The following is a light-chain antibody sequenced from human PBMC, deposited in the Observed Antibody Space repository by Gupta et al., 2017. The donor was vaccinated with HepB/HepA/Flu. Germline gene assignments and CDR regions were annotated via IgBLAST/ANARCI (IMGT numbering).Light chain of an antibody. Sequence: QTVVTLEPSLSVSPVGTVTLTCGLSTGSVSTSYYPSWYQQTPGQDPRTLIYNTATRRSGVPDRGFGSILGNSAALTTTGAQADDEADDYCVMSMGSGMAVFGGGTKVTVL. V-gene: IGLV8-61*01. CDR3: VMSMGSGMAV. J-gene: IGLJ2*01. CDR2: NTA. CDR1: TGSVSTSYY.